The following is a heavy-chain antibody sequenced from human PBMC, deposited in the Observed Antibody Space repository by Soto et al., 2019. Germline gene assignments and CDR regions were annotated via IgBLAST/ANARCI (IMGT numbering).Heavy chain of an antibody. Sequence: GESLKISCKGSGYSFTSYWIGWVRQMPGKGLEWMGIIYPGDSDTRYSPSFQGQVAFSADKSISTAYLQWSSLKASDTAMYYCACSYITLVRGVIISRYYYYGMDVWGQGTTVTVSS. CDR1: GYSFTSYW. J-gene: IGHJ6*02. V-gene: IGHV5-51*01. CDR3: ACSYITLVRGVIISRYYYYGMDV. D-gene: IGHD3-10*01. CDR2: IYPGDSDT.